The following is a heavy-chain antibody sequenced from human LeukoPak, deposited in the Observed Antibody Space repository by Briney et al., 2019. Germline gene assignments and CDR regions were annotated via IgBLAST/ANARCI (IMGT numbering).Heavy chain of an antibody. CDR1: GGSFSGYY. V-gene: IGHV4-34*01. CDR3: AIRALWFGELSYNWFDP. Sequence: SETLSLTCTVYGGSFSGYYWSWIRQPPGKGLEWIGEINHSGSTNYNPSLKSRVTISVDTSKNQFSLKLGSVTAADTAVYYCAIRALWFGELSYNWFDPWGQGTLVTVSS. J-gene: IGHJ5*02. D-gene: IGHD3-10*01. CDR2: INHSGST.